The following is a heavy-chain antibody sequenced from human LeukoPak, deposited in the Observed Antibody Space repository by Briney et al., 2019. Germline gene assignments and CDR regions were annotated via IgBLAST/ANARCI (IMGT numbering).Heavy chain of an antibody. CDR2: IIPIFCTT. D-gene: IGHD3-22*01. CDR1: GGTFSSYA. J-gene: IGHJ4*02. Sequence: SVKLSCKASGGTFSSYAISWVRQAPGQVHEWMGRIIPIFCTTNYAQKFQGRVTIITDESTSTAYMELSSLRSEDTAVYYCARVNGNSGYYVDYWGQGTLVTVSS. CDR3: ARVNGNSGYYVDY. V-gene: IGHV1-69*05.